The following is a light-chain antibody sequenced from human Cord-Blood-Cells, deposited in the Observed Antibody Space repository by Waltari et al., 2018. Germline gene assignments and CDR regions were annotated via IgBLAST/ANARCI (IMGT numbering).Light chain of an antibody. Sequence: EIVMTQSPATLSVSPGERATLSCRASQSVSSNLAWYQQKPGQAPRRLIYGASTRATGIPARLSGSGSGTEVTLTISSLQSEDFAVYYCQQYNNWPPYTFGQGTKLEIK. V-gene: IGKV3-15*01. CDR2: GAS. CDR3: QQYNNWPPYT. CDR1: QSVSSN. J-gene: IGKJ2*01.